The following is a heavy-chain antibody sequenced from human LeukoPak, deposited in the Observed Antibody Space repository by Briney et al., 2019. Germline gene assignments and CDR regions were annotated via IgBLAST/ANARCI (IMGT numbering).Heavy chain of an antibody. CDR1: GFTFSSCP. J-gene: IGHJ4*02. CDR3: AKDPPYYYDSSGLNDY. CDR2: ISSSGGST. D-gene: IGHD3-22*01. Sequence: GGSLRLSCAGSGFTFSSCPMSWVRQAPGKGLEWVSTISSSGGSTYYVDSVKGRFTISRDNSRNTLYLQMNSLRAEDTAIYYCAKDPPYYYDSSGLNDYWGQGTLVTVSS. V-gene: IGHV3-23*01.